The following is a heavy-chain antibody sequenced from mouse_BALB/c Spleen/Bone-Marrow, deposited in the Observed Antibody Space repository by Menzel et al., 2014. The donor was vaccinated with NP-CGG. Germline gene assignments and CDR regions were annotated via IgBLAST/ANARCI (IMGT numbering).Heavy chain of an antibody. CDR2: IAPYNGDT. CDR3: ARRLTGTWFAY. V-gene: IGHV1S135*01. J-gene: IGHJ3*01. D-gene: IGHD4-1*01. CDR1: GYSFTDYN. Sequence: VQLQQSGPELVKPGASVKVSCKASGYSFTDYNTYWVKQSHGKSLEWIGYIAPYNGDTSYNQKFKDKATLTVDKSSSTAFMYLNSLTSEDSAVYYCARRLTGTWFAYWGQGTLVTVSA.